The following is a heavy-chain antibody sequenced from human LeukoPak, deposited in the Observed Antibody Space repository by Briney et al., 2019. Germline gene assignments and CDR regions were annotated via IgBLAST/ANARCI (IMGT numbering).Heavy chain of an antibody. V-gene: IGHV3-53*01. J-gene: IGHJ4*02. CDR2: IYSGGST. D-gene: IGHD2-15*01. Sequence: PGGSLRLSCAASGFTVSSNYMSWVRQAPGKGLEWVSVIYSGGSTYYADSVKGRFTISRDNSKNSLYLQMNSLRAEDTAVYYCARGLILEWLPSYYFDYWGQGTLVTVSS. CDR1: GFTVSSNY. CDR3: ARGLILEWLPSYYFDY.